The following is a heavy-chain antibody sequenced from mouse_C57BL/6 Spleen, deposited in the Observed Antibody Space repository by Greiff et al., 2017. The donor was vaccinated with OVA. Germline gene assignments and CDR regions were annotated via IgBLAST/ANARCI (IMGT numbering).Heavy chain of an antibody. CDR3: ARTRLYSPYYAMDY. J-gene: IGHJ4*01. CDR1: GFSLTSYA. CDR2: IWTGGGT. Sequence: VKLLESGPGLVAPSQSLSITCTVSGFSLTSYAISWVRQPPGKGLEWLGVIWTGGGTNYNSALKSRLSISKDNDKSQVFLKMNSLQTDDTARYNCARTRLYSPYYAMDYWGQGTSVTVSS. V-gene: IGHV2-9-1*01. D-gene: IGHD2-12*01.